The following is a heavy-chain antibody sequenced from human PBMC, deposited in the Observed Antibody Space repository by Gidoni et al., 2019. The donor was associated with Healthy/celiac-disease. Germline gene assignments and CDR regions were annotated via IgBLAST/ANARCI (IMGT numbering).Heavy chain of an antibody. J-gene: IGHJ4*02. CDR2: IYYSGST. CDR3: ARNFYYGSWSYYI. D-gene: IGHD3-10*01. V-gene: IGHV4-39*01. CDR1: GGSHSSSSYY. Sequence: LQRKEADPGLVKPSETLSRTCTVSGGSHSSSSYYWGGIRPPPGKALEWIGSIYYSGSTYYHPSLQRRFTISVDTSKIQFSLKLSSVTAADTAVYYCARNFYYGSWSYYIWGQVTLVTVSS.